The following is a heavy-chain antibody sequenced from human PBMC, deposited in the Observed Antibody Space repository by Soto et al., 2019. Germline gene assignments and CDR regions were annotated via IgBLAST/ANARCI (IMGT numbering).Heavy chain of an antibody. V-gene: IGHV3-23*01. D-gene: IGHD4-4*01. CDR1: GFTLSSHA. J-gene: IGHJ4*02. CDR2: ISGGGGYT. CDR3: AKATTITRRLIDY. Sequence: GGSLRLSCAASGFTLSSHAMSWVRLAPGKGLEWISGISGGGGYTYYADSVKGRFTISRDNSKNTLYLQMNSLRAEDTAVYYCAKATTITRRLIDYWGQGTLVTVSS.